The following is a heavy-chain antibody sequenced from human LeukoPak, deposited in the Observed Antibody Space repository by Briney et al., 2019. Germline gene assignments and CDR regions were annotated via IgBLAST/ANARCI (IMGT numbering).Heavy chain of an antibody. V-gene: IGHV3-74*01. J-gene: IGHJ6*03. D-gene: IGHD4-23*01. CDR3: ARDRRWGYMDV. CDR1: GFTFSSYW. Sequence: GGSLRLSCAASGFTFSSYWMHWVRQAPGKGLVWVSSINSDGSSTSYADSVKGRFTISRDNAKNTLYLQMNRLRAEDTAVYYCARDRRWGYMDVWGKGTTVTISS. CDR2: INSDGSST.